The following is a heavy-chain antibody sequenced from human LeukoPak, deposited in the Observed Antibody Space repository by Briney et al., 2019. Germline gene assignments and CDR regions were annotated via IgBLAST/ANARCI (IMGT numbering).Heavy chain of an antibody. D-gene: IGHD6-13*01. CDR2: IKQDGSEK. V-gene: IGHV3-7*01. CDR1: GFTFSSSA. J-gene: IGHJ6*02. Sequence: GGSLRLSCAASGFTFSSSAMSWVRQAPGKGLEWVANIKQDGSEKYYVDSVKGRFTISRDNAKNSLYLQMNSLRAEDTAVYYCPRIEGEATGTDYYYGMDVWGQGTTVTVSS. CDR3: PRIEGEATGTDYYYGMDV.